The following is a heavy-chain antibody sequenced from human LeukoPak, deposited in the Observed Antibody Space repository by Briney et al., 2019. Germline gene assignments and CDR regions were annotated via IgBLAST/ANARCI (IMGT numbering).Heavy chain of an antibody. J-gene: IGHJ4*02. V-gene: IGHV1-46*01. D-gene: IGHD1-26*01. CDR2: INPSGGST. CDR1: GCTFTSYY. CDR3: ARGAYRYSGSYYRGYFDY. Sequence: ASVKVSCKASGCTFTSYYMHWVRQAPGQGLEWMGIINPSGGSTSYAQKFQGRVTMTRDMSTSTVYMELSSLRSEDTAVYYCARGAYRYSGSYYRGYFDYWGQGTLVTVSS.